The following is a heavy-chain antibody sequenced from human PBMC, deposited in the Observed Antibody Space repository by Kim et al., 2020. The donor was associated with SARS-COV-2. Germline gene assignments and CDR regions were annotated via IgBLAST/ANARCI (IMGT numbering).Heavy chain of an antibody. CDR2: IWYDGSNK. J-gene: IGHJ4*02. Sequence: GGSLRLSCAASGFTFSSYGMHWVRQAPGKGLEWVAVIWYDGSNKYYADSVKGRFTISRDNSKNTLYLQMNSLRAEDTAVYYCAKSRLLAAAGHGGGFDYWGQGTLVTVSS. D-gene: IGHD6-13*01. V-gene: IGHV3-33*06. CDR1: GFTFSSYG. CDR3: AKSRLLAAAGHGGGFDY.